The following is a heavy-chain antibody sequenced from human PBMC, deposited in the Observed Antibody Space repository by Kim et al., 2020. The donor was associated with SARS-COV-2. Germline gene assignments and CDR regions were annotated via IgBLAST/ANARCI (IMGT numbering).Heavy chain of an antibody. J-gene: IGHJ4*02. V-gene: IGHV5-51*01. CDR1: GYSFTSYW. CDR3: ARGADLGSSWYKGYFDY. D-gene: IGHD6-13*01. Sequence: GESLKISRKGSGYSFTSYWIGWVRQMPGKGLEWMGIIYPGDSDTRYSPSFQGQVTISADKSISTAYLQWSSLKASDTAMYYCARGADLGSSWYKGYFDYWGQGTLVTVSS. CDR2: IYPGDSDT.